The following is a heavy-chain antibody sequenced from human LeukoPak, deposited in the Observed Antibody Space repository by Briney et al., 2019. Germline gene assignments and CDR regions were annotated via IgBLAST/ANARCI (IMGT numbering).Heavy chain of an antibody. D-gene: IGHD6-13*01. CDR3: ARHCRPSYYSSSWYGFDY. Sequence: SETLSLTCTVSGGSISSCYWSWIRQPPGKGLEWIGYIYYSGSTNYNPSLKSRVTISVDTSKNQFSLKLSSVTAADTAVYYCARHCRPSYYSSSWYGFDYWGQGALVTVSS. J-gene: IGHJ4*02. V-gene: IGHV4-59*08. CDR2: IYYSGST. CDR1: GGSISSCY.